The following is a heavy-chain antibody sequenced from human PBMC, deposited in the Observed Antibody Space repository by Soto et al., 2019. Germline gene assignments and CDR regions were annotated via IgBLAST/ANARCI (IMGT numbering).Heavy chain of an antibody. CDR3: AGMTFTIAAASCGRSNWFDP. Sequence: SETLSPTSSASTGSINRSSNFWGWVRQTRGKGLEWIGTICFTENTYYPPSLKSRLTRSIDTSKNECSLRLNSVTAADTAVYYCAGMTFTIAAASCGRSNWFDPWGPGTRVTVS. J-gene: IGHJ5*02. CDR1: TGSINRSSNF. CDR2: ICFTENT. D-gene: IGHD6-25*01. V-gene: IGHV4-39*01.